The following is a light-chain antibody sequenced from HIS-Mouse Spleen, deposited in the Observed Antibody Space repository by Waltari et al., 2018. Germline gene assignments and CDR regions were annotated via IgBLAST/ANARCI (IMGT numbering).Light chain of an antibody. CDR1: QSISSY. Sequence: DFQMTQSPSSLSASVGDRVPLTFRASQSISSYLNWYQQKPGKAPKLLIYAASSLQSGVPSRFSGSGSGTDFTLTISSLQPEDFATYYCQQSYSTPMYTFGQGTKLEIK. CDR2: AAS. V-gene: IGKV1-39*01. J-gene: IGKJ2*01. CDR3: QQSYSTPMYT.